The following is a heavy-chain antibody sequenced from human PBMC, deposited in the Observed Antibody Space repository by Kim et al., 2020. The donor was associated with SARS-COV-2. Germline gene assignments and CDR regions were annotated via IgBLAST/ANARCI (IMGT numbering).Heavy chain of an antibody. CDR2: SNPKSGGT. D-gene: IGHD2-2*01. J-gene: IGHJ6*03. V-gene: IGHV1-2*02. CDR1: GYTFTDYS. Sequence: ASVKVSCKASGYTFTDYSIHWVRQAPGQGLEWMGWSNPKSGGTKFAQKFQGRVTMTRDTSISTAYMELSSLTSDDSAVYFCARGTEACTTCSSSYVDVCG. CDR3: ARGTEACTTCSSSYVDV.